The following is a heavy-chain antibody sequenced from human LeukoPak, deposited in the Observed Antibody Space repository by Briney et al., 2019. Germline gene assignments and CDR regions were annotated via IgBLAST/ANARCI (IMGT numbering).Heavy chain of an antibody. D-gene: IGHD5-24*01. CDR2: ISPSGAST. Sequence: GASVKVSCKSFGYTFTSNYMHWVRQDPGQGPERMGVISPSGASTTYAQTFQGRVTLTRDMSTSTDYLELSSLRSEDTAVYYCARDNSVRDEAWWFSPWGQGTLVTVSS. V-gene: IGHV1-46*01. CDR3: ARDNSVRDEAWWFSP. CDR1: GYTFTSNY. J-gene: IGHJ5*01.